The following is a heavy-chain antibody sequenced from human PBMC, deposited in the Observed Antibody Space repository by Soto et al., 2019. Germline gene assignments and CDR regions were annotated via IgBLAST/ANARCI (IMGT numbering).Heavy chain of an antibody. CDR3: ARVEAVAGLYNYHGLDV. J-gene: IGHJ6*02. D-gene: IGHD6-19*01. CDR2: IVPIFGTT. CDR1: GGTFSNYA. V-gene: IGHV1-69*12. Sequence: QVQLVQSGAEVKKPGSSVKVSCKVSGGTFSNYAIDWVRLAPGHGLEWMGGIVPIFGTTYYTKKFQGRATIIADDSTTTAYLEMSSLRSDDTAIYYCARVEAVAGLYNYHGLDVWGQGTAVTVSS.